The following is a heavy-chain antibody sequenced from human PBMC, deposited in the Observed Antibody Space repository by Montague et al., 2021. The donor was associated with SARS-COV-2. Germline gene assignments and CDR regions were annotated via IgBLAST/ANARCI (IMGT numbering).Heavy chain of an antibody. CDR2: IYWDDDK. CDR1: GFSLSTSGVG. J-gene: IGHJ4*02. V-gene: IGHV2-5*02. D-gene: IGHD3-10*01. Sequence: PALVKPTQTLTLTCTFSGFSLSTSGVGVGWFRKPPGKALEWLALIYWDDDKHYSPSLKSRLTITMDTSNNQVVLTMTNMDPVDTATYYCAHRAGKWFGESRKYYSDYWGQGTLVTVSS. CDR3: AHRAGKWFGESRKYYSDY.